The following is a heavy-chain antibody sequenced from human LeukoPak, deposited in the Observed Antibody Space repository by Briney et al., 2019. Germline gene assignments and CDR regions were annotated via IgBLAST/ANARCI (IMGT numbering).Heavy chain of an antibody. J-gene: IGHJ4*02. CDR3: AKWPRYCSGGSCYGSGGYY. V-gene: IGHV3-23*01. CDR2: ISGSGGST. CDR1: GFTFSSYT. Sequence: PGGSLRLSCAASGFTFSSYTMNWVRQAPGKGLEWVSAISGSGGSTYYAGSVKGRFTISRDTSKNTLYLQVSSLRAEDTAVYYCAKWPRYCSGGSCYGSGGYYWGQGILVTVSS. D-gene: IGHD2-15*01.